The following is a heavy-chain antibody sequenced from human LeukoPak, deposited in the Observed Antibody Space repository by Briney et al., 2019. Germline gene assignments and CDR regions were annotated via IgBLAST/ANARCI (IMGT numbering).Heavy chain of an antibody. CDR2: IWYDGSNK. D-gene: IGHD1-26*01. J-gene: IGHJ3*02. CDR1: GFTFSSYG. V-gene: IGHV3-30*19. Sequence: PGGSLRLSCAASGFTFSSYGMHWVRQAPGKGLEWVAVIWYDGSNKYYADSVKGRFTISRDNSKNTLYLQMNSLRAEDTAVYYCARDLGVLRRYDAFDIWGQGTMVTVSS. CDR3: ARDLGVLRRYDAFDI.